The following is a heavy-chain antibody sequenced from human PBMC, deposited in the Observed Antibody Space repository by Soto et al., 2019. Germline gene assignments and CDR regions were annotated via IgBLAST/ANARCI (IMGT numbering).Heavy chain of an antibody. Sequence: GESLKISCKGSGYSFTSYWIGWVRQMPGKGLEWMGIIYPGDSDTRYSPSFQGQVTISADKSISTAYLQWSSLKASDTAMYYCARLKWFGELYYYYGMDVWGQGTTVTVSS. J-gene: IGHJ6*02. D-gene: IGHD3-10*01. V-gene: IGHV5-51*01. CDR1: GYSFTSYW. CDR2: IYPGDSDT. CDR3: ARLKWFGELYYYYGMDV.